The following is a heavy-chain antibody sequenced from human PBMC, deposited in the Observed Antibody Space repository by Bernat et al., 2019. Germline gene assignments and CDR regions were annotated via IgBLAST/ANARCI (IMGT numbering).Heavy chain of an antibody. CDR2: LFYSGTT. V-gene: IGHV4-59*08. Sequence: QVQLQESGPGLVKPSETLSLTCTVSGGSISNYYWSWIRQPPGKGLEWIGDLFYSGTTNYKPSLKSRVTILVDTSKNQFTLNLRSVTAADTAVYYCARRPHGDWNWGSWFDPWGQGILVTVSS. CDR1: GGSISNYY. D-gene: IGHD4-17*01. CDR3: ARRPHGDWNWGSWFDP. J-gene: IGHJ5*02.